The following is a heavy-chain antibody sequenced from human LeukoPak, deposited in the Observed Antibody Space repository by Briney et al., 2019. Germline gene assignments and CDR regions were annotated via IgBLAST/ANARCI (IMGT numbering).Heavy chain of an antibody. CDR2: VYYSGST. J-gene: IGHJ4*02. D-gene: IGHD3-3*01. CDR3: ARGSVLRHFNY. CDR1: GGSLSSSSYY. Sequence: SETLSLTSTVSGGSLSSSSYYWDWIRQPPGKGLEWIGSVYYSGSTYYNPSLKSRVTISVDTSKNQFSLKLSSVTAADTAVYYCARGSVLRHFNYWGQGTLVTVSS. V-gene: IGHV4-39*01.